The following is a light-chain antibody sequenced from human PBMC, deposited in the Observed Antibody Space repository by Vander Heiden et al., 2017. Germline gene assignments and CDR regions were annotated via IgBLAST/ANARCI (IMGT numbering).Light chain of an antibody. J-gene: IGLJ2*01. CDR1: SSNLGRNA. Sequence: QSGLTQPPAAAGATGQGVIISCSGTSSNLGRNAVNWYRQFPVAAPTLLIYVNNQRPSGVPDRFSGSKSGTSASLAISSLQSEDEAKFFCASWDDSRGAVVFGGGTQLTVL. CDR2: VNN. CDR3: ASWDDSRGAVV. V-gene: IGLV1-44*01.